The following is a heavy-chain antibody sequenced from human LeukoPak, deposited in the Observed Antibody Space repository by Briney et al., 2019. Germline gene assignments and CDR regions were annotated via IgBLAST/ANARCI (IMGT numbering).Heavy chain of an antibody. Sequence: SAKVSCKASGGTFSSYAISWVRQAPGQGLEWMAGFIPIIGTPNYAQKFQGRVTITADESTSTAYMELSSLRSEDTAVYYCARSHYYGSGSILYYFPYWGQGTLVTVSS. J-gene: IGHJ4*02. D-gene: IGHD3-10*01. V-gene: IGHV1-69*13. CDR1: GGTFSSYA. CDR2: FIPIIGTP. CDR3: ARSHYYGSGSILYYFPY.